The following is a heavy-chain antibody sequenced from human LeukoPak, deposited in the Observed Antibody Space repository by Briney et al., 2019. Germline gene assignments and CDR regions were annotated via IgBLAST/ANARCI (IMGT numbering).Heavy chain of an antibody. J-gene: IGHJ4*02. Sequence: GGSLRLSCAASGFTFSSHGMHWVRQAPGKGLEWVAVIWYDGSEKYYADSVKGRFTISRDNSKNTLYLQMNSLRDEDTAVYYCAVDLTGSLVDDWGQGTLVTVSS. CDR2: IWYDGSEK. CDR1: GFTFSSHG. D-gene: IGHD1-26*01. CDR3: AVDLTGSLVDD. V-gene: IGHV3-33*08.